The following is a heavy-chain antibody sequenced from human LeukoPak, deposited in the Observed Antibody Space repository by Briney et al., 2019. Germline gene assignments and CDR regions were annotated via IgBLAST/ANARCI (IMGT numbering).Heavy chain of an antibody. CDR2: INPNSGGT. Sequence: GASVKVSCKASGYTFTGYYMHWVRQAPGQGLEWMGWINPNSGGTNYAQKFQGRVTMTRDTSISTAYMELSRLRSDDTAVYYCARGTSSRVKHYYFDYWGQGTLVTVSS. D-gene: IGHD6-13*01. V-gene: IGHV1-2*02. CDR1: GYTFTGYY. CDR3: ARGTSSRVKHYYFDY. J-gene: IGHJ4*02.